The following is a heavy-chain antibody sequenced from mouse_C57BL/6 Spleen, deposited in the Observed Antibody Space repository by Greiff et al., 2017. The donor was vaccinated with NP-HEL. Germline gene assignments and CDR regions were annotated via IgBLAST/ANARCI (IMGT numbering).Heavy chain of an antibody. Sequence: QVQLKESGAELVRPGTSVKVSCKASGYAFTNYLIEWVKQRPGQGLEWIGVINPGSGGTNYNEKFKGKATLTADKSSSTAYMQLSSLTSEDSAVYFCARRGITTVVAPLGYAMDYWGQGTSVTVSS. D-gene: IGHD1-1*01. V-gene: IGHV1-54*01. CDR1: GYAFTNYL. CDR2: INPGSGGT. CDR3: ARRGITTVVAPLGYAMDY. J-gene: IGHJ4*01.